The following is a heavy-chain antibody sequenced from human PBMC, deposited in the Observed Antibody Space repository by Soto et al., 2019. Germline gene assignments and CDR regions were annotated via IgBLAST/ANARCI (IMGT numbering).Heavy chain of an antibody. J-gene: IGHJ6*02. Sequence: ASVKDSCKASGYTFTSYDINWVRQATGQGLEWMGWMNPNSGNTGYAQKFQGRVTMTRNTSISTAYMELSSLRSEDTAVYYCARDRYYYYGMDVWGQGTTVTVSS. CDR3: ARDRYYYYGMDV. CDR2: MNPNSGNT. CDR1: GYTFTSYD. V-gene: IGHV1-8*01.